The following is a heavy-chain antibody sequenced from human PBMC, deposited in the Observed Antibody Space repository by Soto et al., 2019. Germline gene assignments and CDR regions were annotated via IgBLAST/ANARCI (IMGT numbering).Heavy chain of an antibody. CDR3: ARPSCGCDSYSPVY. Sequence: EVQLVESGGGLVQPGGSLRLSCAASGFIFSNYNRHWVRQAPGKGLEWVSYISSSSNTIYYADSVKGRFTISRDNAKNSLYLQMNSLRAEDPAVYYCARPSCGCDSYSPVYWGQGTLVTVSS. V-gene: IGHV3-48*01. CDR2: ISSSSNTI. CDR1: GFIFSNYN. J-gene: IGHJ4*02. D-gene: IGHD2-21*02.